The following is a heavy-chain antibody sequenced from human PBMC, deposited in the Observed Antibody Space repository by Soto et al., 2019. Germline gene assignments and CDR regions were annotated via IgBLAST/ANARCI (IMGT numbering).Heavy chain of an antibody. CDR3: ARVPYGGSYCRELDY. Sequence: GGSLRLSCAASGFTFSSYSMNWVRQAPGKGLEWVSSIFISSSYIYYADSVKGRFTISRDNAKNSLYLQMNSLRADDTAVYYCARVPYGGSYCRELDYWGQGTLVTVSS. CDR2: IFISSSYI. V-gene: IGHV3-21*01. CDR1: GFTFSSYS. D-gene: IGHD1-26*01. J-gene: IGHJ4*02.